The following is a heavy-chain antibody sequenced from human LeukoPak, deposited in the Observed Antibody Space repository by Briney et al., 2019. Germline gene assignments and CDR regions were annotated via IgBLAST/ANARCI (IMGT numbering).Heavy chain of an antibody. CDR3: ARGTGKAARPAY. Sequence: SETLSLTCAVYGGSFSGYYWSLIRQPPGKGLEWIGEINHSGSTNYNPSLKSRVTISVDTSKNQFSLKLSSVTAADTAVYYCARGTGKAARPAYWGQGTLVTVSS. CDR1: GGSFSGYY. V-gene: IGHV4-34*01. D-gene: IGHD6-6*01. CDR2: INHSGST. J-gene: IGHJ4*02.